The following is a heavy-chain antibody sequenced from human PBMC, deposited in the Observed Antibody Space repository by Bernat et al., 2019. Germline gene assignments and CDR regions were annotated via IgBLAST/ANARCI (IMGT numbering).Heavy chain of an antibody. Sequence: EVQLVESGGGLVQPGGSLRLSCSASGFTFSSYAMHWVRQAPGKGLEYVSAISSNGGSTYYADSVKGRFTISRDNSKNTLYLKMSSLRAEDTAVYYCVKDSGIAAAYFDYWGQGTLVTVSS. CDR2: ISSNGGST. J-gene: IGHJ4*02. V-gene: IGHV3-64D*06. CDR3: VKDSGIAAAYFDY. CDR1: GFTFSSYA. D-gene: IGHD6-13*01.